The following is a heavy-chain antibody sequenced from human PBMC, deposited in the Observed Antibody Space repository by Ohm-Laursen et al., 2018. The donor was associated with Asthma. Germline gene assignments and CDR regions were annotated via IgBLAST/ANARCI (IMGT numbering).Heavy chain of an antibody. CDR3: ARGSLEGLQ. D-gene: IGHD5-24*01. V-gene: IGHV3-74*01. J-gene: IGHJ4*02. Sequence: RLSCEASGFTFSDYFMHWVRQGPGEGLVWVSHIFPHGRHTNYADSVEGRFTISRDDAQNTLYLQMNSLRADDTAVYYCARGSLEGLQWGQGT. CDR1: GFTFSDYF. CDR2: IFPHGRHT.